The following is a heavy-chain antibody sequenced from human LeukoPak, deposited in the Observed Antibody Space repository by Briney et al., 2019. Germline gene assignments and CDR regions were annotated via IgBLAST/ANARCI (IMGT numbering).Heavy chain of an antibody. CDR2: IYTSGST. CDR1: GGSISSGSYY. J-gene: IGHJ5*02. CDR3: ARGSGSYSRS. D-gene: IGHD1-26*01. V-gene: IGHV4-61*02. Sequence: SQTLSLTCTVSGGSISSGSYYWSWIRQPAGKGLEWIVRIYTSGSTNYNPSLKSRVTISVDTSKNQFSLKLSSVTAADTAVYYCARGSGSYSRSWGQGTLVTVSS.